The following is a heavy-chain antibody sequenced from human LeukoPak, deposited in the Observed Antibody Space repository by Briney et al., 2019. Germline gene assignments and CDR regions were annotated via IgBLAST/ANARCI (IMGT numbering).Heavy chain of an antibody. CDR3: ARDGYCSGGSCRGDIDY. Sequence: ASETLSLTCAVSGYSISSGYYWGWIRQPPGKGLEWIGSIYHSGSTYYNPSLKSRVTISVDTSKNQLSLKLSSVTAADTAVYYCARDGYCSGGSCRGDIDYWGQGTLVTVSS. CDR2: IYHSGST. J-gene: IGHJ4*02. CDR1: GYSISSGYY. D-gene: IGHD2-15*01. V-gene: IGHV4-38-2*02.